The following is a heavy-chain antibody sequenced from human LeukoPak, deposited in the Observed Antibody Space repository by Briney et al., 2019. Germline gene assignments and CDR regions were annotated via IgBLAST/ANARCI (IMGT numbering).Heavy chain of an antibody. CDR2: ISSSGSTI. V-gene: IGHV3-48*03. J-gene: IGHJ3*02. D-gene: IGHD2-15*01. CDR3: ARDCGGGSCYGPYDAFDI. Sequence: GGSLRLSCAASGFTFSSYEMNWVRQATGKGLEWVSYISSSGSTIYYAYSVKGRLTISRDNAKNSLYLQMNSLRAEDTAVYYCARDCGGGSCYGPYDAFDIWGQGTMVTVSS. CDR1: GFTFSSYE.